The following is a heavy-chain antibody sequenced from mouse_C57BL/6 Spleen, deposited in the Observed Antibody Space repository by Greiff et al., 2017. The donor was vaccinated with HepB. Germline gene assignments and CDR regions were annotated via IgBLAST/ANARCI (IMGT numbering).Heavy chain of an antibody. CDR2: INYDGSST. D-gene: IGHD2-4*01. J-gene: IGHJ1*03. Sequence: EVQVVESEGGLVQPGSSMKLSCTASGFTFSDYYMAWVRQVPEKGLEWVANINYDGSSTYYLDSLKSRFIISSDNAKNILYLQMSSLKSEDTATYYCARDDDYDGYFDVWGTGTTVTVSS. CDR1: GFTFSDYY. V-gene: IGHV5-16*01. CDR3: ARDDDYDGYFDV.